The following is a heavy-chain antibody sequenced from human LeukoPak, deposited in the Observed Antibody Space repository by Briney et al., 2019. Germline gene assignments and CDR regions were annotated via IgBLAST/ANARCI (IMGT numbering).Heavy chain of an antibody. D-gene: IGHD4/OR15-4a*01. Sequence: GGSLRLSCAASGFTFSSYGMHWVRQAPGKGLEWVAVIWYDGSNKYYADSVKGRFTISRDNSKNTLYLQMNSLRAEDTAVYYCARGGPNYGGDWFDPWGQGTLVTVSS. CDR3: ARGGPNYGGDWFDP. CDR1: GFTFSSYG. V-gene: IGHV3-33*01. J-gene: IGHJ5*02. CDR2: IWYDGSNK.